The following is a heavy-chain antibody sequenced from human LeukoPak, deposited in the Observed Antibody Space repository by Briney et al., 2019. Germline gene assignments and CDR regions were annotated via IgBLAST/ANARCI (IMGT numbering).Heavy chain of an antibody. V-gene: IGHV3-48*03. Sequence: GGSLRLSCAASGFTFSSYEMDWVRQAPGKGLEWVSYISSSGSTIYYADSVKGRFTISRDNAKNSLYLQMNSLRAEDTAVYYCARVKKAYCGGDCYRSLDAFDIWGQGTMVTVSS. CDR1: GFTFSSYE. D-gene: IGHD2-21*02. CDR3: ARVKKAYCGGDCYRSLDAFDI. CDR2: ISSSGSTI. J-gene: IGHJ3*02.